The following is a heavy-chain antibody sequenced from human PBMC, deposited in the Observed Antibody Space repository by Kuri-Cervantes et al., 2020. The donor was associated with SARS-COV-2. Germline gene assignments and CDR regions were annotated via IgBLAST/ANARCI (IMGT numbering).Heavy chain of an antibody. Sequence: SVKVSCKASGYTFTGYYMHWVRQAAGQGLEWMGRIIPIFGTANYAQKFQGRVTIIADKPTITAYMELSSLGSENTADYYCASRYCSSTSCREYFQHWGQGTMVTVSS. CDR2: IIPIFGTA. CDR1: GYTFTGYY. J-gene: IGHJ1*01. D-gene: IGHD2-2*01. CDR3: ASRYCSSTSCREYFQH. V-gene: IGHV1-69*06.